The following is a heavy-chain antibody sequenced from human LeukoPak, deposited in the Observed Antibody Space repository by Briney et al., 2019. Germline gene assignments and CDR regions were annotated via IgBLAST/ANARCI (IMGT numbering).Heavy chain of an antibody. CDR3: ARSLKWNLVGFDH. J-gene: IGHJ4*02. Sequence: GGSLRLSCAASGFTFSSYGMTWVRQAPGKGLEWVSVINDSGSSTFYADSVKGRFTISRDNSKNTLYLQMSGLRAEDTAVYYCARSLKWNLVGFDHWGQGTLVTVSS. D-gene: IGHD1-1*01. CDR2: INDSGSST. V-gene: IGHV3-23*01. CDR1: GFTFSSYG.